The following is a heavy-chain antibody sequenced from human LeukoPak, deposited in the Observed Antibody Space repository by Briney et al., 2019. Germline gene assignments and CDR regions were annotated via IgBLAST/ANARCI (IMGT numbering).Heavy chain of an antibody. V-gene: IGHV3-49*03. Sequence: GGSLRLSCTASGFTFGDYAMSWFRQAPGKGLEWVGFTRSKAYGGTTEYAASVKGRFTISRDDSKSIAYLQMNSLKTEDTAVYYCTRDPRNYYYGMDVWGQGTTVTVSS. CDR3: TRDPRNYYYGMDV. J-gene: IGHJ6*02. D-gene: IGHD1-14*01. CDR1: GFTFGDYA. CDR2: TRSKAYGGTT.